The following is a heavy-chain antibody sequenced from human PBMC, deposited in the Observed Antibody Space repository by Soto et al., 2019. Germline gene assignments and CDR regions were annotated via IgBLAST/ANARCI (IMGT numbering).Heavy chain of an antibody. CDR1: GFTFSSYG. V-gene: IGHV3-30*18. Sequence: GALCVSCADPGFTFSSYGMHWVRQAPGKGLEWVAVISYDGSNKYYADSVKGRFTISRDNSKNTLYLQMNSLRAEDTAVYYCANADYRSSWYHPGPGVPLDYYGMDVWGQGTTVTVSS. J-gene: IGHJ6*02. CDR3: ANADYRSSWYHPGPGVPLDYYGMDV. CDR2: ISYDGSNK. D-gene: IGHD6-13*01.